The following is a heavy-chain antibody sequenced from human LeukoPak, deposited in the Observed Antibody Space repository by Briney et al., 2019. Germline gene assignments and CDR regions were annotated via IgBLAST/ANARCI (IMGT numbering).Heavy chain of an antibody. CDR1: GFTFSSYA. CDR2: ISGSGGST. J-gene: IGHJ4*02. Sequence: GGSLRLSCAASGFTFSSYAMSWVRQAPGKGLEWVSAISGSGGSTYYADSVKGRFTISRDNSKNTLYLQMNSLRAEDTAVYYCANGPPAYYYGSSGYPYNYWGQGTLVTVSS. D-gene: IGHD3-22*01. V-gene: IGHV3-23*01. CDR3: ANGPPAYYYGSSGYPYNY.